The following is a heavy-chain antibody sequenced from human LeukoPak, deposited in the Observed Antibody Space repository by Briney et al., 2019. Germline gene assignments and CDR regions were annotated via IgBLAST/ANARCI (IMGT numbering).Heavy chain of an antibody. Sequence: PGGSLRLSCAASGFTFSSYAMSWVRQAPGKGLEWVSAISGSGGSTYYADSVKGRFTISRDNSKNTLYLQMNSLRAEDTAVYYCAKDDDCSSTSCYPGSDYWGQGTLVTVSS. CDR3: AKDDDCSSTSCYPGSDY. D-gene: IGHD2-2*01. V-gene: IGHV3-23*01. J-gene: IGHJ4*02. CDR1: GFTFSSYA. CDR2: ISGSGGST.